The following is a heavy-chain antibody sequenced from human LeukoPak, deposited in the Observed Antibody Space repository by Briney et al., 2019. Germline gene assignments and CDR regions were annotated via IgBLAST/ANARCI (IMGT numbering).Heavy chain of an antibody. V-gene: IGHV4-4*07. Sequence: SETLSLTCTVSGGSISSFYWSWIRQPAGKGLEWIGRIYTSGNTNYNPSLESRVTMSVDTSKNQFSLKLSSVTAADTAVYYCAREVVVAATYDYWGQGTLVTVSS. J-gene: IGHJ4*02. D-gene: IGHD2-15*01. CDR2: IYTSGNT. CDR1: GGSISSFY. CDR3: AREVVVAATYDY.